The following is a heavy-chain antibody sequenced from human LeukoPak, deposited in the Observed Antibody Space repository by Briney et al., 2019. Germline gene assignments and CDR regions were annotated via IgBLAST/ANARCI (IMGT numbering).Heavy chain of an antibody. CDR1: GFTFSSYA. V-gene: IGHV3-23*01. CDR2: ISPSGGAT. Sequence: PGGSLRLSCAASGFTFSSYAMSWVRQAPGKGLEWVSGISPSGGATYSAESVRGRFTISRDNSQNTLYLQMNSLSVDDTAAYYCATISGSFEHLDYWGQGTLVTVPS. D-gene: IGHD3-3*02. CDR3: ATISGSFEHLDY. J-gene: IGHJ4*02.